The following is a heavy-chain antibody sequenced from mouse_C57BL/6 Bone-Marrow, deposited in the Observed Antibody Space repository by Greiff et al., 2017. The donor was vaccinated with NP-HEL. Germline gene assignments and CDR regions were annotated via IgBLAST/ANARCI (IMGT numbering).Heavy chain of an antibody. CDR2: IRSKSSNYAT. CDR3: VRDRDYYGSSYPYYYAMDY. V-gene: IGHV10-3*01. CDR1: GFTFNTYA. D-gene: IGHD1-1*01. J-gene: IGHJ4*01. Sequence: EVKLVESGGGLVQPKGSLKLSCAASGFTFNTYAMHWVRQAPGKGLEWVARIRSKSSNYATYYADSVKDRFTISRDDSQSMLYLQMNNLKTEDTAMYYCVRDRDYYGSSYPYYYAMDYWGQGTSVTVSS.